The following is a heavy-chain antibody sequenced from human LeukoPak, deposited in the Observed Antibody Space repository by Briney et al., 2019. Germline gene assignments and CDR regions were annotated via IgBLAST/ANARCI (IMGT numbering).Heavy chain of an antibody. D-gene: IGHD3-10*01. CDR3: AKVATGSMVRGVKYYFDY. CDR2: ISSSGSTI. V-gene: IGHV3-11*01. Sequence: AGGSLRLSCAASGFTFSDYYMSWIRQAPGKGLEWVSYISSSGSTIYYADSVKGRFTISRDNAKNSLYLQMNSLRAEDTAVYYCAKVATGSMVRGVKYYFDYWGQGTLVTVSS. CDR1: GFTFSDYY. J-gene: IGHJ4*02.